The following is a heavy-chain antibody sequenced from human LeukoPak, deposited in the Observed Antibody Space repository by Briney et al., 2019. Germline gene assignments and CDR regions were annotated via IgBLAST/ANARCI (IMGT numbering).Heavy chain of an antibody. D-gene: IGHD6-13*01. CDR3: AKALYSGSWYGDY. CDR1: GFTFSSYG. J-gene: IGHJ4*02. Sequence: PGRSLRLSCAASGFTFSSYGMHWVRQAPGKGLEWVAIISYDGGNKYYADSVQGRFTISRDNSKNTLYLQMNSLRTEDTAVYYCAKALYSGSWYGDYWDQGTLVTVSS. V-gene: IGHV3-30*18. CDR2: ISYDGGNK.